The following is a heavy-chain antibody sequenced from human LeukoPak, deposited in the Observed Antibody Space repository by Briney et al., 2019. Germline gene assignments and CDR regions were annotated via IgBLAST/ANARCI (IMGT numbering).Heavy chain of an antibody. J-gene: IGHJ4*02. CDR2: IYYSGST. V-gene: IGHV4-61*10. CDR1: GGSIISNRHY. D-gene: IGHD6-13*01. Sequence: SETLSLTCTVSGGSIISNRHYWSWIRQPAGKGLEWIGYIYYSGSTNYNPSLKSRVTIPVDTSKNQFSLKLSSVTAADTAVYYCACIAAAGRDGLDYFDYWGQGTLVTVSS. CDR3: ACIAAAGRDGLDYFDY.